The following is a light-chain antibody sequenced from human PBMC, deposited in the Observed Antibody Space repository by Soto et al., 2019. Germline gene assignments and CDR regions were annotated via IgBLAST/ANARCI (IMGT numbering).Light chain of an antibody. V-gene: IGLV2-14*01. CDR3: SSFTTSSTWV. CDR1: SSDVGGYNY. CDR2: EVS. J-gene: IGLJ3*02. Sequence: QSALTQPASVSGSPGQSITVSCTGTSSDVGGYNYVSWYQQHPGKAPKLVIYEVSDRPSGVSNRFSVSKSGNTASLTISGLQAEDEADYYCSSFTTSSTWVFGGGTKLTVL.